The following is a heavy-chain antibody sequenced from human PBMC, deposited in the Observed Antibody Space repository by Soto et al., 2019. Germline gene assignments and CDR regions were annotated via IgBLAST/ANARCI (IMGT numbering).Heavy chain of an antibody. CDR2: ISYDGNNK. Sequence: GGSMRVSCAAAEFNFSNYAMHWVRQHPGKGLQWLAVISYDGNNKYYADSVEGRFTISRDNSKNTVYLQMNSLRLEDTAVYYCAGGPSYSDSYFDYWGQGTLVTAPQ. V-gene: IGHV3-30*03. J-gene: IGHJ4*02. CDR1: EFNFSNYA. D-gene: IGHD4-17*01. CDR3: AGGPSYSDSYFDY.